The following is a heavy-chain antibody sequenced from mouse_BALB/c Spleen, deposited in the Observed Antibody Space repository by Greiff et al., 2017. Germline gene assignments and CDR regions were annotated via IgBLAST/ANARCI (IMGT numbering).Heavy chain of an antibody. CDR3: ARFPYYYGSSYPYFDY. CDR2: INPSTGYT. J-gene: IGHJ2*01. D-gene: IGHD1-1*01. Sequence: QVHVKQSGAELAKPGASVKMSCKASGYTFTSYWMHWVKQRPGQGLEWIGYINPSTGYTEYNQKFKDKATLTADKSSSTAYMQLSSLTSEDSAVYYCARFPYYYGSSYPYFDYWGQGTTLTVSS. V-gene: IGHV1-7*01. CDR1: GYTFTSYW.